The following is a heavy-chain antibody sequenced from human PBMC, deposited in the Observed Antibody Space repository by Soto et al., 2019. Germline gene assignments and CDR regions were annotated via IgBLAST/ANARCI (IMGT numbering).Heavy chain of an antibody. CDR3: ARLPDISGWPFDF. V-gene: IGHV4-61*08. CDR1: GGSVNSRGFY. J-gene: IGHJ4*02. CDR2: MAFDGRT. Sequence: QVQLQESGPGLVMPSETLSLTCSVSGGSVNSRGFYWTWIRQPPGKGLEWIGYMAFDGRTNYNPSRNSRVTISQDTSNNQFSLKLVSVTAADTAIYYCARLPDISGWPFDFWGQGTLVTVSS. D-gene: IGHD6-19*01.